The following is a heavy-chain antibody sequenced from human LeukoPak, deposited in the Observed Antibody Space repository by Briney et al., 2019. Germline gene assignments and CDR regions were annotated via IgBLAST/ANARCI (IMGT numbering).Heavy chain of an antibody. J-gene: IGHJ4*02. V-gene: IGHV3-48*01. CDR2: ISSSSSTI. D-gene: IGHD3-22*01. Sequence: PGGSLRLSSAASGFTFSSYSMNWVRQAPGKGLEWVSYISSSSSTIYYADSVKGRFTISRDNAKNSLYLQMNSLRAEDTAVYYWASGYLEGGYDSSGYYYGGYWGQGTLVTVSS. CDR1: GFTFSSYS. CDR3: ASGYLEGGYDSSGYYYGGY.